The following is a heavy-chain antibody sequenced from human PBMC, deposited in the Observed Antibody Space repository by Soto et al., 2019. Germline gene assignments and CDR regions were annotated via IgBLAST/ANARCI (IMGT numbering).Heavy chain of an antibody. CDR2: INPNSGDT. CDR1: GYIFTGYH. CDR3: ARDARGTRGFDEMDI. V-gene: IGHV1-2*02. J-gene: IGHJ6*02. D-gene: IGHD3-9*01. Sequence: GASVKVSCKASGYIFTGYHIHWVRQAPGRGLKWMGWINPNSGDTEYAQNFQGRVTMTRDTSFNLVYMEMSGLMSDDTAVYYCARDARGTRGFDEMDIWGRGTTVTVSS.